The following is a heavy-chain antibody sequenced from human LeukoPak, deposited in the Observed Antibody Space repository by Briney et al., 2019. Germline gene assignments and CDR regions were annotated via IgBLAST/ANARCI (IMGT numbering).Heavy chain of an antibody. D-gene: IGHD3-10*01. Sequence: SQTLSLTCTVSGGSISSGGYYWSWIRQPPGKGLEWIGYIYHSGSTYYNPSLKSRVTISVDTSKNQFSLKLSSVTAADTAVYYCARDYYGSGSYYYYGMDVWGQGTTVTVSS. V-gene: IGHV4-30-2*01. CDR3: ARDYYGSGSYYYYGMDV. CDR2: IYHSGST. CDR1: GGSISSGGYY. J-gene: IGHJ6*02.